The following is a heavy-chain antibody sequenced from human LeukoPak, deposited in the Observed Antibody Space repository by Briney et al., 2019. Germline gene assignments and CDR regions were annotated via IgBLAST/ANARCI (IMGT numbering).Heavy chain of an antibody. CDR3: ARDAPDYGDYGMDV. D-gene: IGHD4-17*01. V-gene: IGHV4-59*01. Sequence: SETLSLTCTVSGGSISSYYWSWIRQPPGKGLEWIGYIYYSGSTNYNPSLKSRVTISVDTSKNQFSLKLSSVTAADTAVYYCARDAPDYGDYGMDVWGRGTTVTVSS. CDR1: GGSISSYY. CDR2: IYYSGST. J-gene: IGHJ6*02.